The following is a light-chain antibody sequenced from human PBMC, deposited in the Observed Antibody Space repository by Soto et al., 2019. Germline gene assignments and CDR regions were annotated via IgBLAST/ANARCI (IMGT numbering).Light chain of an antibody. V-gene: IGKV3-11*01. CDR1: QSISRY. Sequence: EVVLTHSPATLSVSPGERTTLSCRASQSISRYLAWYQQKPGQAPRLLIYHASARATGIPARFSGSGSGTDFTLTISSLEPEDFAVYYCQQRSNWLFTFGPGTKVDIK. J-gene: IGKJ3*01. CDR2: HAS. CDR3: QQRSNWLFT.